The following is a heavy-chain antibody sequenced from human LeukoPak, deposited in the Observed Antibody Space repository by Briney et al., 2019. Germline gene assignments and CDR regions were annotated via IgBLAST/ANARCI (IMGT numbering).Heavy chain of an antibody. CDR1: GGTFSNYP. CDR2: IIPVYGTA. D-gene: IGHD5-24*01. V-gene: IGHV1-69*01. J-gene: IGHJ5*02. Sequence: ASVKVSCKASGGTFSNYPIIWVRLAPGRGLECLDGIIPVYGTANYAQMFHGRITLTAQESTATAYMELRRLTSDDTAMYFCATHTGGYNYWWFDIWGQGTLVTVSS. CDR3: ATHTGGYNYWWFDI.